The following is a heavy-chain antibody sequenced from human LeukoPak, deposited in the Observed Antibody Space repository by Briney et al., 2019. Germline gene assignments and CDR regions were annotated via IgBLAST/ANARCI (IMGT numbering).Heavy chain of an antibody. CDR3: ARHTSAIFGVGLDFDY. CDR1: GGSISSSSYY. V-gene: IGHV4-39*01. Sequence: SETLSLTCTVSGGSISSSSYYWGWIRQPPGKGLEWIGSIYYSGSTYYNPSLESRVTISVDTSKNQFSLKLSSVTAADTAVYYCARHTSAIFGVGLDFDYWGQGTLVTVSS. J-gene: IGHJ4*02. CDR2: IYYSGST. D-gene: IGHD3-3*01.